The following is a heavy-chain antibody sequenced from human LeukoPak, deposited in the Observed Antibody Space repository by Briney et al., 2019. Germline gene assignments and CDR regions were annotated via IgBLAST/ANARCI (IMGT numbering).Heavy chain of an antibody. CDR3: AKDHRAAVAGTWYYYYYMDV. D-gene: IGHD6-19*01. J-gene: IGHJ6*03. V-gene: IGHV3-30*02. CDR1: GFTFSSYG. Sequence: GGSLRLSGAGSGFTFSSYGMHWVRQAPGKGLEWVAFIRYDGSNKYYADSVKGRFTISRDNSKNTLYLQMNSLRAEDTAVYYCAKDHRAAVAGTWYYYYYMDVWGKGTTVTISS. CDR2: IRYDGSNK.